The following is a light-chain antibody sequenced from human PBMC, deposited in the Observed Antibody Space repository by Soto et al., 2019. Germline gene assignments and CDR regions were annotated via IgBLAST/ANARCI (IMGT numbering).Light chain of an antibody. CDR1: QSGSSRY. CDR3: QQYGSPPWT. CDR2: GAS. Sequence: EIVLTQSPGTLSLSPGERATLSCRASQSGSSRYLAWFEQKRGQAPRVLIYGASSRATGIPDRFSGSGSGTDFTLPISRLEPEDFAVYYCQQYGSPPWTFGQGTKVEIK. V-gene: IGKV3-20*01. J-gene: IGKJ1*01.